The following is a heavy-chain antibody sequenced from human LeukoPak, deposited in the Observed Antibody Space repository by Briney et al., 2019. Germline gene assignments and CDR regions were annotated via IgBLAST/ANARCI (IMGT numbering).Heavy chain of an antibody. V-gene: IGHV4-4*07. CDR2: IYTSGST. CDR1: GGSISSYY. CDR3: AREGIVGAKDAFDI. D-gene: IGHD1-26*01. J-gene: IGHJ3*02. Sequence: PSETLSLTCTVSGGSISSYYWSWIRQPAGKGLEWIGRIYTSGSTNYNPSLKSRVTMPVDTSKNQFSLKLSSVTAADTAVYYCAREGIVGAKDAFDIWGQGTMVTVSS.